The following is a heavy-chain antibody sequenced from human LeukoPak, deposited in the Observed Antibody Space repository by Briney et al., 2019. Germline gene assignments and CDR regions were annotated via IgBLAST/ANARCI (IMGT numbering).Heavy chain of an antibody. CDR2: ISSSGSTI. J-gene: IGHJ4*02. D-gene: IGHD3-22*01. CDR1: GFTFSSYE. Sequence: GGSLRLSCAASGFTFSSYEMNWVRQAPGKGLEWVSYISSSGSTIYYADSVKGRFTISRDNAKNTLYLQMNSLRAEDTAVYYCTRAGFYYDSSPYYRPIDYWGQGSLVTVSS. V-gene: IGHV3-48*03. CDR3: TRAGFYYDSSPYYRPIDY.